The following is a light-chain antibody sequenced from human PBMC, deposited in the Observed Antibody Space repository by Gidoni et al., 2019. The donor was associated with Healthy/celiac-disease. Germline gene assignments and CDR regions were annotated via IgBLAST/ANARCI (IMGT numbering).Light chain of an antibody. V-gene: IGLV2-18*01. CDR1: SSDVGSYNR. Sequence: QSALTQPPSVSGSPGPSATISCTGTSSDVGSYNRVSWYQQPPGTAPKLMIYEVSNRPSGVPDRFSGSKSGNTASLTISGLQAEDEADYYCSLYTSSSTLVFGGGTKLTVL. CDR2: EVS. J-gene: IGLJ2*01. CDR3: SLYTSSSTLV.